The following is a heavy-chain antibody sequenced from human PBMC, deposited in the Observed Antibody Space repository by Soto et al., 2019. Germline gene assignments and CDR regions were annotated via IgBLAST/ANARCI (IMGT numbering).Heavy chain of an antibody. V-gene: IGHV5-51*01. CDR3: ARAPTGTTNPYHFDY. D-gene: IGHD1-7*01. J-gene: IGHJ4*02. CDR1: GYTFSGSW. CDR2: ISPGDSDT. Sequence: PGASLKISCTGSGYTFSGSWIGWVRPMPGQGLEWMGIISPGDSDTRYSPSFRGQVSISADKSANVAYLQWISLKDSDTAVYCCARAPTGTTNPYHFDYWGQGTLVTVSS.